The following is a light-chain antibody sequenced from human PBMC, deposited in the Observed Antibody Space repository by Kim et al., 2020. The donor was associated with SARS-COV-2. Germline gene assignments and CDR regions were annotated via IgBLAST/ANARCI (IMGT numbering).Light chain of an antibody. CDR3: QQYNNWSYT. CDR1: QSVSSN. J-gene: IGKJ2*01. CDR2: GAS. V-gene: IGKV3-15*01. Sequence: SVSPGERATRSCRASQSVSSNLAWYQQKPGQAPRLLIYGASTRATGIPARFSGSGSGTEFTLTISSLQSEDFAVYYCQQYNNWSYTFGQGTKLEIK.